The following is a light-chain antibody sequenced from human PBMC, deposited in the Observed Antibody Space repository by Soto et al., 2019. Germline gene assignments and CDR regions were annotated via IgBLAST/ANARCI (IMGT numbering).Light chain of an antibody. Sequence: DIQMTQSPSSLSASIGDSVIITCRASQDIGTYLNWYQHKPGKAPKHLIYAASSLQTGVPSRFTGSGSGTEFTLTIDSLQPEDFATYYCQQSYTTPRITFGQETRLEIK. V-gene: IGKV1-39*01. CDR2: AAS. CDR1: QDIGTY. J-gene: IGKJ5*01. CDR3: QQSYTTPRIT.